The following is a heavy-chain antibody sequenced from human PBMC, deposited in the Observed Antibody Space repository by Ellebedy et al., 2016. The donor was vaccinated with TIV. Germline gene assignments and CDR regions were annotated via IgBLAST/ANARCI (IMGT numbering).Heavy chain of an antibody. CDR2: INWNGVRI. CDR1: GFKFDDYN. CDR3: AKDRRDGYKWGRYYFDY. J-gene: IGHJ4*02. D-gene: IGHD5-24*01. V-gene: IGHV3-9*01. Sequence: SLKISXAASGFKFDDYNMHWVRQAPGKGLEWVSGINWNGVRIGYADSVKGRFTISRDNAKNSLYLQMNSLRAEDTALYYCAKDRRDGYKWGRYYFDYWGQGTLVTVSS.